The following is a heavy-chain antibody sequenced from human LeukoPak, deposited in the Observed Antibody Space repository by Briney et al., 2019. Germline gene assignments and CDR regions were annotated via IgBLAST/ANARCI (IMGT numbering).Heavy chain of an antibody. CDR1: GYTFTTYY. CDR3: LYTKGGIQLWFDTFDI. CDR2: INPSGGST. D-gene: IGHD5-18*01. Sequence: ASVKVSCKASGYTFTTYYMHWARQAPGQGLEWMGIINPSGGSTSYAQKFQGRVIMTRDTSTSTVYMELNSLRSEDTAVYYCLYTKGGIQLWFDTFDIWGQGTMVTVSS. J-gene: IGHJ3*02. V-gene: IGHV1-46*01.